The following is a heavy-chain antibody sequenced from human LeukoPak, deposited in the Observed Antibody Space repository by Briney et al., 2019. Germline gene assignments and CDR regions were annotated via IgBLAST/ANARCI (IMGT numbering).Heavy chain of an antibody. CDR2: ISSSSSYI. CDR3: ARGSNWNSTSTLNWFDP. Sequence: SGGSLRLSCAASGFTFSSYSMNWVRQAPGKGLEWVSSISSSSSYIYYADSVKGRFTISRDNAKNSLYLQMNSLRAEDTAVYYCARGSNWNSTSTLNWFDPWGQGTLVTVSS. V-gene: IGHV3-21*01. D-gene: IGHD1-7*01. J-gene: IGHJ5*02. CDR1: GFTFSSYS.